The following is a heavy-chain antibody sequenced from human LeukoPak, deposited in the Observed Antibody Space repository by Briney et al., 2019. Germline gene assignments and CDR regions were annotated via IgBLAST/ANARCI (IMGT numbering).Heavy chain of an antibody. V-gene: IGHV1-2*02. CDR3: AREKQQLRAFDI. Sequence: ASVKVSCKASGYTFTGYYMHWVRQAPGQGLEWMGWINPNSGGTNYAQKFQGRVTMTRDTSISTAYMELSRLRSEDTAVYYCAREKQQLRAFDIWGQGTMVTVSS. J-gene: IGHJ3*02. D-gene: IGHD6-13*01. CDR1: GYTFTGYY. CDR2: INPNSGGT.